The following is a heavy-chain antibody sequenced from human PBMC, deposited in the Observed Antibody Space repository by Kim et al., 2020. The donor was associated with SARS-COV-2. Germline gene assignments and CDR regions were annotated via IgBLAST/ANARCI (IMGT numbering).Heavy chain of an antibody. D-gene: IGHD7-27*01. CDR1: GFTFTNAW. J-gene: IGHJ4*02. CDR2: IKSQVDGGTS. V-gene: IGHV3-15*01. CDR3: ATEYWGAFNY. Sequence: GGSLRLSCTGSGFTFTNAWMSWVRQAPGKGLEWVGRIKSQVDGGTSDHAAPVKGRFTISRDDSKDSLFLQMNSPKIEDTAVYYCATEYWGAFNYWGQGTLVTVSS.